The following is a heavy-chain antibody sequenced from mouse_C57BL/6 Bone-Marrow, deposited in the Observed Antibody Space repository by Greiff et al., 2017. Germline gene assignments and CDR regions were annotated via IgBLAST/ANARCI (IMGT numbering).Heavy chain of an antibody. CDR2: IHPNSGST. V-gene: IGHV1-64*01. J-gene: IGHJ3*01. Sequence: QVQLQQPGAELVKPGASVKLSCKASGYTFTSYWMHWVKQSPGQGLEWIGMIHPNSGSTNYNEKFKSKATLTVDKSTSTTYMQLSSLTSEDSAVYYYASPLDGSGTAKFAYWGQGTLVTVSA. CDR3: ASPLDGSGTAKFAY. CDR1: GYTFTSYW. D-gene: IGHD1-1*01.